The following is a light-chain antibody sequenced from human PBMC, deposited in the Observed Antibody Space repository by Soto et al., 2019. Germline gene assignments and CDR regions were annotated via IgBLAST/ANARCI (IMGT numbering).Light chain of an antibody. Sequence: QSVLTQPASVSGSPGQSITISCTGTSSDVGNYNLVSWYQQYPGKAPKLMIYEDTKRPSGVSNRFSGSKSGNTASLTIFGLQAEDEADYYCCSYAGSYTWVFGGGTKVTVL. CDR1: SSDVGNYNL. J-gene: IGLJ3*02. CDR3: CSYAGSYTWV. V-gene: IGLV2-23*01. CDR2: EDT.